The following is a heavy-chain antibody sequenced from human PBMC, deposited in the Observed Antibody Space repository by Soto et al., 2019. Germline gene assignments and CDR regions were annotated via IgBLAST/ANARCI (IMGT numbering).Heavy chain of an antibody. CDR2: IYYSGST. J-gene: IGHJ5*02. Sequence: PSETLSLTCNVTGDSIKTHYWSWIRQPPGKGLGWIGYIYYSGSTLYNPSLKRRVTISVDTAKNQFSLRLNSLTAADTAVYYCASGWMAAFDTWGQGTLVTVSS. CDR1: GDSIKTHY. V-gene: IGHV4-59*11. CDR3: ASGWMAAFDT. D-gene: IGHD2-2*03.